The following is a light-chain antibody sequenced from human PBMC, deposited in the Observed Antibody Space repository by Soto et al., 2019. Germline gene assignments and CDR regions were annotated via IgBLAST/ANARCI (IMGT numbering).Light chain of an antibody. J-gene: IGLJ2*01. CDR3: QSYDSSLSEGV. Sequence: QLVLTQPPSVSGAPGQRVTISCAGSTSNIGAGYNVHWYQQLPGTAPKLLIYANSNRPSGVPDRFSGSKSGTSASLAITGLQAEDEAEYYCQSYDSSLSEGVFGGGTQLTVL. CDR2: ANS. V-gene: IGLV1-40*01. CDR1: TSNIGAGYN.